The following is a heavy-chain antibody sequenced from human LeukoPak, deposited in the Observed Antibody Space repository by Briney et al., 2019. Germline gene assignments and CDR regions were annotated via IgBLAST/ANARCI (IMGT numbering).Heavy chain of an antibody. CDR3: ARDLGNYYDSSGYFAFDI. CDR2: IYTSGST. D-gene: IGHD3-22*01. V-gene: IGHV4-61*02. J-gene: IGHJ3*02. Sequence: SQTLSLTCTVSGGPISSGSYYWSWIRQPAGKGLEWIGRIYTSGSTNYNPSLKSRVTISVDTSKNQFSLKLSSVTAADTAVYYCARDLGNYYDSSGYFAFDIWGQGTMVTVSS. CDR1: GGPISSGSYY.